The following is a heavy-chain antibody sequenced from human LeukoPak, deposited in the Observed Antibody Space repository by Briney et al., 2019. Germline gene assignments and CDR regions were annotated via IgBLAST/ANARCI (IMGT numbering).Heavy chain of an antibody. CDR3: ARDHHHRLWDDYYYYMDV. D-gene: IGHD3-16*02. CDR2: IHPHGGSS. J-gene: IGHJ6*03. V-gene: IGHV1-69*10. Sequence: GASVKVSCKASGGTFSSYAISWVRRAPGQGLEWMGFIHPHGGSSKYAQKFQDRVTMTRDMSTSTVYMELSSLTSEDTAVYYCARDHHHRLWDDYYYYMDVWGKGTTVTISS. CDR1: GGTFSSYA.